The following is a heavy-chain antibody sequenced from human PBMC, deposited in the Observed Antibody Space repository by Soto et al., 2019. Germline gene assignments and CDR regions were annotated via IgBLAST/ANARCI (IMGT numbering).Heavy chain of an antibody. J-gene: IGHJ5*02. CDR2: ISGYTGNT. CDR3: ARERDLWFDP. V-gene: IGHV1-18*04. Sequence: QVQLVQSGAEVKKPGASVKVSCKASGYSLTDYGVSWVRQAPGRGLEWMGWISGYTGNTNYAQKLQGRVTMTTDTSTNTAYMDLRLLRSDDTGVYYCARERDLWFDPWGQGTLVTVAS. CDR1: GYSLTDYG.